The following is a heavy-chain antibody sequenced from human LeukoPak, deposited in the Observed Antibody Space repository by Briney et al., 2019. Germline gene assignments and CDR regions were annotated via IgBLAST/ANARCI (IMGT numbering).Heavy chain of an antibody. J-gene: IGHJ3*02. CDR2: ISYDGSNK. V-gene: IGHV3-30-3*01. D-gene: IGHD2-2*02. CDR3: ARVASLLYDAFDI. Sequence: GGSLGLSCAASGFTFSSYAMHWVRQAPGKGLEWVAVISYDGSNKYYADSVKGRFTISRDNSKNTLYLQMNSLRAEDTAVYYCARVASLLYDAFDIWGQGTMVTVSS. CDR1: GFTFSSYA.